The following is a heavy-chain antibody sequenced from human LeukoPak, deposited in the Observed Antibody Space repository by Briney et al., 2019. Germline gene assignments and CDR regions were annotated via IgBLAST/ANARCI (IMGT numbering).Heavy chain of an antibody. V-gene: IGHV1-46*01. J-gene: IGHJ3*02. CDR2: INPSGGST. Sequence: ASVKVSCKASGYTFTSYYMHWVRQAPGQGLEWMGIINPSGGSTSYAQKFQGRVTMTRDMSTSTVYMELSSLRSEDTAVYYCARDNGHRIAVAGRSPRSSDAFDIWGQGTMVTVSS. D-gene: IGHD6-19*01. CDR1: GYTFTSYY. CDR3: ARDNGHRIAVAGRSPRSSDAFDI.